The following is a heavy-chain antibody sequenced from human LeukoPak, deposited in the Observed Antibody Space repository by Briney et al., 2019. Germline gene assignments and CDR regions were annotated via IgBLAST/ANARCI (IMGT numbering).Heavy chain of an antibody. CDR3: ARDLGYCSSTSCYSFDP. CDR1: GYSISSGYY. CDR2: IYHSGST. J-gene: IGHJ5*02. V-gene: IGHV4-38-2*02. Sequence: SETLSLTCTVSGYSISSGYYWGWIRQPPGKGLEWIGSIYHSGSTYYNPSLKSRVTISVDTSKNQFSLKLSSVTAADTAVYYCARDLGYCSSTSCYSFDPWGQGTLVTVSS. D-gene: IGHD2-2*01.